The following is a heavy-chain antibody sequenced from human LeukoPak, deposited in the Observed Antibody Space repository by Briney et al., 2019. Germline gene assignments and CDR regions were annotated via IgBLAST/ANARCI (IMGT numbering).Heavy chain of an antibody. CDR1: GGSISSYY. CDR3: ARQVGVGANSDAFDI. Sequence: SETLSLTCTVSGGSISSYYWSWIRQPPGKGLEWIGYIYYSGSTNYNPSLRSRVTISVDTSKNQFSLKLRSVTAADTAVYYCARQVGVGANSDAFDIWGQGTMVIVSS. J-gene: IGHJ3*02. CDR2: IYYSGST. D-gene: IGHD1-26*01. V-gene: IGHV4-59*01.